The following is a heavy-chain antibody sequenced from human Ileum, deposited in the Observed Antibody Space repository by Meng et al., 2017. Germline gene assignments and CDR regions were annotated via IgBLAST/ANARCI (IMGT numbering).Heavy chain of an antibody. CDR1: GFTFSIYP. Sequence: GESLKISCAASGFTFSIYPMHWVRQAPGKAPECGSRIGSDGSYTIYADSVKGRFTISRDNARNTLYLEMNSLRAEDSAVYYCVREGVGWLSPGNYWGQGMMVTVSS. J-gene: IGHJ4*02. CDR2: IGSDGSYT. V-gene: IGHV3-74*01. CDR3: VREGVGWLSPGNY. D-gene: IGHD6-19*01.